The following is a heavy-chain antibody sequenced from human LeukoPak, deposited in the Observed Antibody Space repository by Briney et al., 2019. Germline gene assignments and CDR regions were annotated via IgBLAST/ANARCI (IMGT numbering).Heavy chain of an antibody. CDR2: ISHSGTP. D-gene: IGHD3-9*01. Sequence: SETLSLTCTVSSDYITIYYWSWIRQPPGKGLEWVGYISHSGTPTYNPSLRGRVTISLDTSKTHFSLRLSSVTAADTAVYYCARQRTAPPIYEYYGMDVWGHGTTVTVSS. J-gene: IGHJ6*02. CDR1: SDYITIYY. V-gene: IGHV4-59*08. CDR3: ARQRTAPPIYEYYGMDV.